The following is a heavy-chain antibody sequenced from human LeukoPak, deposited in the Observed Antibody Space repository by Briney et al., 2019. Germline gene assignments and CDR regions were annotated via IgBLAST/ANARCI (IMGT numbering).Heavy chain of an antibody. Sequence: PGGSLRLSCAASGFSFSEYYMSWIRQAPGRGLEWIGYLYYSGSTNYNPSLKSRVTMSVDTSKNQFSLKLSSVTAADTAVYYCARHVYCTNGICSDYWGQGTLVTVSS. J-gene: IGHJ4*02. CDR2: LYYSGST. CDR1: GFSFSEYY. CDR3: ARHVYCTNGICSDY. V-gene: IGHV4-59*08. D-gene: IGHD2-8*01.